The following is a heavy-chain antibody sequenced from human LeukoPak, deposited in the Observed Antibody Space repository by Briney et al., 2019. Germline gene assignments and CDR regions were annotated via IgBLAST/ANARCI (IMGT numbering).Heavy chain of an antibody. CDR1: GGSISSYY. Sequence: SETLSLTCTVSGGSISSYYWSWIRQPPGKGLEWIGYINYRGSANYNPSLKSRVTISVDTSKRYFSLKLSSVTAADTAVYYCARDTYGDYYMDVWGKGTTVTISS. CDR3: ARDTYGDYYMDV. D-gene: IGHD4-17*01. J-gene: IGHJ6*03. V-gene: IGHV4-59*01. CDR2: INYRGSA.